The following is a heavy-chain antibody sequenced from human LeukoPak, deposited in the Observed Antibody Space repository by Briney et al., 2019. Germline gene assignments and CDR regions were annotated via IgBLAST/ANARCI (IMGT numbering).Heavy chain of an antibody. CDR2: INPNSGGT. D-gene: IGHD6-19*01. Sequence: ASVKVSCKXSGYTFTGYYMHWVRQSPGQGLEWMGRINPNSGGTNYAQKFQGRVTMTRDTSISTAYMELSRLRSDDTAVYYCARDSLDRAIAVAGTGGYYFDYWGQGTLVTVSS. CDR1: GYTFTGYY. V-gene: IGHV1-2*06. CDR3: ARDSLDRAIAVAGTGGYYFDY. J-gene: IGHJ4*02.